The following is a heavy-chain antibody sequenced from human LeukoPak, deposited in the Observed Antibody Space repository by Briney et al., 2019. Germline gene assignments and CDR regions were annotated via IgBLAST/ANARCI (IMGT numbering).Heavy chain of an antibody. D-gene: IGHD2-2*01. CDR1: GYSFSNYW. J-gene: IGHJ3*02. CDR3: ARPHCSTSICQRQAFDI. CDR2: IYPDEADT. Sequence: GESLKISCKGYGYSFSNYWIGWVRQMPGKGLEWMGIIYPDEADTRYSPSFQGQVTISADKSISTAYLQWSSLKASDTAMYYCARPHCSTSICQRQAFDIWGQGTMVTVSS. V-gene: IGHV5-51*01.